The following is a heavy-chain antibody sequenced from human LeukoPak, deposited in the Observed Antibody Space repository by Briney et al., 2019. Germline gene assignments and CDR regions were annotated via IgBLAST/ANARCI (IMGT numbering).Heavy chain of an antibody. CDR3: ARAGYSSSWYRVRPGKNWFDP. J-gene: IGHJ5*02. CDR1: GYSISSGYY. V-gene: IGHV4-38-2*02. D-gene: IGHD6-13*01. Sequence: SETLSLTCTVSGYSISSGYYWGWIRQPPGKGLEWIGSIYHSGSTYYNPSLKSRVTISVDTSKNQFSLKLSSVTAADTAVYYCARAGYSSSWYRVRPGKNWFDPWGQGTLVTVSS. CDR2: IYHSGST.